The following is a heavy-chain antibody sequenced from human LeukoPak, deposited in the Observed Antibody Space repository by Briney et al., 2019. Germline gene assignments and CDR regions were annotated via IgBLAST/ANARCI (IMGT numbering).Heavy chain of an antibody. CDR3: ASQEGLWTGDY. CDR2: IHYRGST. V-gene: IGHV4-39*01. CDR1: GGSISSSSYY. J-gene: IGHJ4*02. Sequence: SETLSLTCTVSGGSISSSSYYWGWIRQPPGKGLEWIGSIHYRGSTYYNPSLKSRVTISVGTSKNQFSLKLSSVTAADTAVYYCASQEGLWTGDYWGQGTLVTVSS. D-gene: IGHD4/OR15-4a*01.